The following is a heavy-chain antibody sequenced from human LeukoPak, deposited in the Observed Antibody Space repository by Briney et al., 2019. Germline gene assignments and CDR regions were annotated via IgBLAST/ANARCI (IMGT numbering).Heavy chain of an antibody. CDR3: AAPYTSSWFDL. J-gene: IGHJ5*02. D-gene: IGHD6-13*01. Sequence: SVKVSCKASGFTFTSRSAVQWVRQARGQRLEWIGWIVVDSDNTNYAENFQERVTITRDMSASTSYMELSSLRCEDTAVYFCAAPYTSSWFDLWGQGTLVTVSS. CDR2: IVVDSDNT. CDR1: GFTFTSRSA. V-gene: IGHV1-58*01.